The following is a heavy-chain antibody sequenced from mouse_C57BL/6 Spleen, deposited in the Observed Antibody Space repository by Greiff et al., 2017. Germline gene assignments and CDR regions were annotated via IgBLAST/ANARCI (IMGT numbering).Heavy chain of an antibody. V-gene: IGHV1-61*01. J-gene: IGHJ3*01. Sequence: QVQLQQPGAELVRPGSSVKLSCKASGYTFTSYWMDWVKQRPGQGLEWIGNIYPSDSETHYNQKFKDKATLTVDKSSSTAYMKLSSLTSEVSAVYYCAREGKTSTMVTTSFAYWGQGTLVTVSA. D-gene: IGHD2-1*01. CDR2: IYPSDSET. CDR3: AREGKTSTMVTTSFAY. CDR1: GYTFTSYW.